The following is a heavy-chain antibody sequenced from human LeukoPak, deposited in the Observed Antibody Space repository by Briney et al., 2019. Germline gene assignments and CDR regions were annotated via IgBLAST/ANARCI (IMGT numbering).Heavy chain of an antibody. D-gene: IGHD3-3*01. CDR1: GFTFSSYS. V-gene: IGHV3-21*01. CDR3: ARDSTQAGYYDFWSGYYSTFYGMDV. J-gene: IGHJ6*02. CDR2: ISSSSSYI. Sequence: GGSLRLSCAASGFTFSSYSMNWVRQAPGKGLEWVSSISSSSSYIYYADSVKGRFTISRDNAKNSLYLQMNSLRAEDTAVYYCARDSTQAGYYDFWSGYYSTFYGMDVWGQGTTVTVSS.